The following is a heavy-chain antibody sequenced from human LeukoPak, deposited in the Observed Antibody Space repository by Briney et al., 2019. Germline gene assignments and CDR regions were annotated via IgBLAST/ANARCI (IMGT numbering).Heavy chain of an antibody. J-gene: IGHJ5*02. CDR2: IFYTGNA. CDR1: GGSISGYH. D-gene: IGHD2-15*01. V-gene: IGHV4-59*08. CDR3: ARKTYCSGGRCYGENWFDP. Sequence: SETLSLTCTVTGGSISGYHWNWIRQSPGNGLEWISNIFYTGNADCNPSLKSRVTISVDTSKNEISLILSSVTAADTAVYYCARKTYCSGGRCYGENWFDPWGQGILVTVSS.